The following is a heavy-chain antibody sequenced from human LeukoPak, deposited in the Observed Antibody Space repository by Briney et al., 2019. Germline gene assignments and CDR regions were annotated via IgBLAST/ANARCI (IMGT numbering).Heavy chain of an antibody. CDR2: IYYSGST. V-gene: IGHV4-39*01. J-gene: IGHJ6*03. CDR1: GGSISSSGYY. CDR3: ARSSSLRFAYYYYYMDV. D-gene: IGHD5-12*01. Sequence: PSETLSLTCTVSGGSISSSGYYWGWIRQPPGKGLEWIGSIYYSGSTYYNPSLKSRVTISVDTSKNQFSLKLSSVTAADTAVYYCARSSSLRFAYYYYYMDVWGKGTTVTVSS.